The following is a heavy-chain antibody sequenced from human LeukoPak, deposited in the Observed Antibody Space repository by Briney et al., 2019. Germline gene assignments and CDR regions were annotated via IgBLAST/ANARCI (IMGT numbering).Heavy chain of an antibody. V-gene: IGHV3-30*02. Sequence: GGSLRLSCAASGFTFSSYGMHWVRQAPGKGLEWVAFIRYDGSNKYYADSVKGQFTISRDNSRNTLCLQMNSLRAEDTAVYYCAKDWVITPRVYYYYYMDVWGKGTTVTVSS. CDR1: GFTFSSYG. CDR3: AKDWVITPRVYYYYYMDV. D-gene: IGHD1-14*01. CDR2: IRYDGSNK. J-gene: IGHJ6*03.